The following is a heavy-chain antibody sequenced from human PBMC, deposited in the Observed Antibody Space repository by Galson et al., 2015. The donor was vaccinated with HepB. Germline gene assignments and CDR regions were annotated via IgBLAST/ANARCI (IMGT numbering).Heavy chain of an antibody. V-gene: IGHV1-69*06. J-gene: IGHJ4*02. CDR3: ARAVRWGPSKYYFDY. CDR1: GGTFSSYA. D-gene: IGHD2-21*02. CDR2: IIPIFGTA. Sequence: SVKVSCKASGGTFSSYAISWVRQAPGQGLEWMGGIIPIFGTANYAQKFQGRVTITADKSTSTAYMELSSLRSEDTAVYYCARAVRWGPSKYYFDYWGQGTLVTVSS.